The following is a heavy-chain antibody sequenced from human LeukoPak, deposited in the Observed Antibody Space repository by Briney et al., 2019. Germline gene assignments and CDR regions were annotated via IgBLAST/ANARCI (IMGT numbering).Heavy chain of an antibody. D-gene: IGHD6-19*01. J-gene: IGHJ6*03. CDR2: INWNGGST. V-gene: IGHV3-20*04. CDR1: GFTFDDYG. Sequence: GGSLRLSCAASGFTFDDYGMSWVRQAPGKGLEWVSGINWNGGSTGYADSVKGRFTISRDNAKNSLYLQMNSLRTEDTALYYCAKGVIAVAGTGGDYYYMDVWGKGTTVTVSS. CDR3: AKGVIAVAGTGGDYYYMDV.